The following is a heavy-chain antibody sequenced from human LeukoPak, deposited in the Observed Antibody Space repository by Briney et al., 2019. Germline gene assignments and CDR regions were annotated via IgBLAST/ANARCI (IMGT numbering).Heavy chain of an antibody. CDR2: ISYDGSNK. V-gene: IGHV3-30-3*01. D-gene: IGHD3-3*01. CDR3: ARELRIDPNYDFWSGYYNYYYYYGMDV. Sequence: GGSLRLSCAASGFIFSSYAMHWVRQAPGKGLEWVAVISYDGSNKYYADSVKGRFTISRDNSKNTLYQQMNSLRAEDTAVYYCARELRIDPNYDFWSGYYNYYYYYGMDVWGQGTTVTVSS. CDR1: GFIFSSYA. J-gene: IGHJ6*02.